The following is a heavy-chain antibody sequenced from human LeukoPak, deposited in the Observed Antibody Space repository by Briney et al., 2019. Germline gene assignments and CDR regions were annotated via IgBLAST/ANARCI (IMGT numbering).Heavy chain of an antibody. J-gene: IGHJ6*03. V-gene: IGHV7-4-1*02. Sequence: ASVQVSCKSSGYTFTSYAMNRVRQAPGQGLEWMGWISTNTGNPTYAQGFTGRFVFSLDTSVSTAYLQISRLKAEDTAVDYCARKSVAATPRDIVYQYSYMDVWGKGTTVTVSS. CDR3: ARKSVAATPRDIVYQYSYMDV. D-gene: IGHD2-15*01. CDR2: ISTNTGNP. CDR1: GYTFTSYA.